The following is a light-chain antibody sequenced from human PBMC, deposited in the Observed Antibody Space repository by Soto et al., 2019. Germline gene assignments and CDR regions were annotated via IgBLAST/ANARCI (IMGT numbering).Light chain of an antibody. CDR1: QSISSW. V-gene: IGKV1-5*01. J-gene: IGKJ2*01. CDR2: DAS. Sequence: LSASVGDRVTITCRASQSISSWLAWYQQKPGKAPKLLIYDASSLESGVPSRFSGSGSGTEFTLTISSLQPDDFATYYCQQYNSYSGTFGQGTKVDIK. CDR3: QQYNSYSGT.